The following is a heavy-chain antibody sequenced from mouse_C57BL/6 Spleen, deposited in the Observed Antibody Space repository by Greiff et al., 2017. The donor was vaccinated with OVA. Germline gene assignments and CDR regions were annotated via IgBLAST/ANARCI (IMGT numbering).Heavy chain of an antibody. J-gene: IGHJ4*01. CDR3: ARGRLRPHAMDY. D-gene: IGHD2-4*01. Sequence: VQLQQSGAELVKPGASVKISCKASGYAFSSYWMNWVKQRPGKGLEWIGQIYPGDGDTNYNGKFKGKATLTADKSSSTAYMQLSSLTSEDSAVYFCARGRLRPHAMDYWGQGTSVTVSS. CDR2: IYPGDGDT. CDR1: GYAFSSYW. V-gene: IGHV1-80*01.